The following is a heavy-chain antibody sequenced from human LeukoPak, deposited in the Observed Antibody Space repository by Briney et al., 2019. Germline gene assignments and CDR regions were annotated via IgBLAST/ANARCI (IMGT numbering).Heavy chain of an antibody. J-gene: IGHJ6*02. D-gene: IGHD2-15*01. CDR3: ARKIRAYCSGGSCYLGEPGMDV. CDR2: INHSGST. Sequence: SETLSLTCALYGGSFSGYYWSWIRQHPGKGLEWIGEINHSGSTNYNPSLKSRVTISVDTSKNQFSLKLSSVTAADTAVYYCARKIRAYCSGGSCYLGEPGMDVWGQGTTVTVSS. CDR1: GGSFSGYY. V-gene: IGHV4-34*01.